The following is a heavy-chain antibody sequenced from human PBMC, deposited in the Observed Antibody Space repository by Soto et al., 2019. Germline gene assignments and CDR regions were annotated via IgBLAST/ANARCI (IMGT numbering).Heavy chain of an antibody. CDR2: INAGNGNT. V-gene: IGHV1-3*01. CDR3: ARPNSGYVHDAFDI. CDR1: GYTFTSCA. D-gene: IGHD5-12*01. Sequence: APMKVSCKASGYTFTSCAMHWVRQAPGQRLEWMGWINAGNGNTKYSQKFQGRVTITRDTSASTAYMELSSLRSEDTAVYYCARPNSGYVHDAFDIWGQGTMVTVSS. J-gene: IGHJ3*02.